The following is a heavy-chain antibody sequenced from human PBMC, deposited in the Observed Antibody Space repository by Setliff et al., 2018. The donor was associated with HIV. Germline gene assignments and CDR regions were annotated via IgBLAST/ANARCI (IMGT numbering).Heavy chain of an antibody. CDR2: IYYSGST. CDR1: GGSISSYY. CDR3: ATSPYYYDSSGYPYYYYMDV. Sequence: PSETLSLTCTVSGGSISSYYWSWIRQPPGKGPEWIGYIYYSGSTNYNPSLKSRVTISVDTSKNQFSLKLSSVTAADTAVYYCATSPYYYDSSGYPYYYYMDVWGKGTTVTVSS. D-gene: IGHD3-22*01. J-gene: IGHJ6*03. V-gene: IGHV4-59*01.